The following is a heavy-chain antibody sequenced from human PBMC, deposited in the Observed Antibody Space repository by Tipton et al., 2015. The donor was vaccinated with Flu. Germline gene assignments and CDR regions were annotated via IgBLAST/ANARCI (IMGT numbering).Heavy chain of an antibody. V-gene: IGHV4-4*07. CDR1: GGSVSSYY. CDR2: IYTSGST. D-gene: IGHD1-26*01. J-gene: IGHJ4*02. Sequence: TLSLTCTVSGGSVSSYYWSWIRQPAGKGLEWIGRIYTSGSTNYNPSLKSRVTMSVDTSKNQFPLKLSSVTAADTAVYYCARDSLVGATQDWGQGTLVTVSS. CDR3: ARDSLVGATQD.